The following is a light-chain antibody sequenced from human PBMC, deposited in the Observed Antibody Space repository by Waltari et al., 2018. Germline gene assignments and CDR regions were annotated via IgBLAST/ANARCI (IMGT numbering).Light chain of an antibody. J-gene: IGLJ2*01. V-gene: IGLV1-40*01. CDR1: SPHIGACYY. CDR3: QSYDSSLSGLVV. Sequence: QSLLTQPPSVSGAQEQRVTISCPGISPHIGACYYVHRYQQLPGTAPKLLVYGNSNRPSGFPDRLSGSKSGTSASLAITGLQAEDEADYYCQSYDSSLSGLVVFGGGTKLTVL. CDR2: GNS.